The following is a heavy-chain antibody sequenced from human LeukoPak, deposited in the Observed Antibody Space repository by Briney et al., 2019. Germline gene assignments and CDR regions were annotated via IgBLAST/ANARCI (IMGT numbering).Heavy chain of an antibody. Sequence: GGSLRLSCVASGFTFSNYGMNWVRQAPSKGLEWVAIIWFDGSNIYYADSVKGRFTISRDNSKNTLFLQMNSLRAEDTGVYYCTRDHGDYSFDYWGQGTLVTVSS. J-gene: IGHJ4*02. D-gene: IGHD4-17*01. CDR3: TRDHGDYSFDY. V-gene: IGHV3-33*01. CDR1: GFTFSNYG. CDR2: IWFDGSNI.